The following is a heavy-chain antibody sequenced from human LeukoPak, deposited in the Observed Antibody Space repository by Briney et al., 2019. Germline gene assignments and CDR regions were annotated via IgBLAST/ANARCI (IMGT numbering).Heavy chain of an antibody. J-gene: IGHJ1*01. CDR2: IYYSGST. V-gene: IGHV4-61*01. CDR1: GGSISSGSYY. D-gene: IGHD1-26*01. Sequence: NPSETLSLTCTVSGGSISSGSYYWSWIRQPPGKGLEWIGYIYYSGSTNYNPSLKSRVTISVDTSKNQFSLKLSSVTAADTAVYYCARAMVGATPFQHWGQGTLVTVSS. CDR3: ARAMVGATPFQH.